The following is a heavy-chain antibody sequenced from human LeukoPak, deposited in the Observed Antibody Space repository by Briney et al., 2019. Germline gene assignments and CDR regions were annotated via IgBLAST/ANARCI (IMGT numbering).Heavy chain of an antibody. V-gene: IGHV4-34*01. CDR2: INHSGST. D-gene: IGHD3-10*01. CDR3: VVSYVRGVAPFDY. Sequence: SETLSLTCAVYGGSLSGYFWSWIRQPPGKGLEWIGEINHSGSTNYNPSLKSRVTISVDTSRNQFSLKLSSVTAADTAVYYCVVSYVRGVAPFDYWGQGTLVTVSS. J-gene: IGHJ4*02. CDR1: GGSLSGYF.